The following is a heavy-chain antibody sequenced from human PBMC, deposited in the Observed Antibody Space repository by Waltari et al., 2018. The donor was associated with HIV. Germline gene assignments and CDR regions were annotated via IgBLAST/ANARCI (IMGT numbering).Heavy chain of an antibody. J-gene: IGHJ4*02. Sequence: EVQLLESGGGLVKPGGCFRLSCAASGLAFSHAWMSCVRQGAGKGMGQAGRMKRKSDGGTRDYAATENGTFTMSRVDIKNTPYLQMISLKLKYTAVYYCTIDGDLYFDYGGQGTLGTVAS. V-gene: IGHV3-15*01. CDR2: MKRKSDGGTR. CDR1: GLAFSHAW. D-gene: IGHD7-27*01. CDR3: TIDGDLYFDY.